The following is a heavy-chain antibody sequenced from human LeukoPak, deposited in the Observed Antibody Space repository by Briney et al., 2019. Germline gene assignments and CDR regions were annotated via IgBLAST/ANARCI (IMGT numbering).Heavy chain of an antibody. Sequence: EASVKVSCKASGYTFSGYYMHWVRQAPGQGLEWMGWINPNTGRTNYAQNFQGRVTMTSGTSISTAYMELNSLRSDDTAVYYCARGTYYDSSGYSGVRLFDYWGQGTLLTVSS. J-gene: IGHJ4*02. D-gene: IGHD3-22*01. V-gene: IGHV1-2*02. CDR3: ARGTYYDSSGYSGVRLFDY. CDR2: INPNTGRT. CDR1: GYTFSGYY.